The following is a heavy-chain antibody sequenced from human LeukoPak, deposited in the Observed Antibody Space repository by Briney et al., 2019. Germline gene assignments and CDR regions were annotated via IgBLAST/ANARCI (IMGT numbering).Heavy chain of an antibody. J-gene: IGHJ3*01. V-gene: IGHV3-64D*06. Sequence: GGSPRLSCSASGFPFNTYAIHWVRQAPGKGLEYVAGISSNGDNTDFADSAKGRFTISRDNSKSTLFLQMNSLRAEDTAVYFCTRDSALLGVAFDLWGQGTVVTVSS. D-gene: IGHD2-15*01. CDR2: ISSNGDNT. CDR1: GFPFNTYA. CDR3: TRDSALLGVAFDL.